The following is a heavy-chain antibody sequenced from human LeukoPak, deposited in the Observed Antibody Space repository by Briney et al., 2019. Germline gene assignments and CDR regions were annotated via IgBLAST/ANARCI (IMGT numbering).Heavy chain of an antibody. J-gene: IGHJ6*02. V-gene: IGHV1-8*01. D-gene: IGHD4-17*01. CDR1: GYTFTSYD. CDR3: ARGQGVYGDYYSRGMDV. CDR2: MNPNSGNT. Sequence: ASVKVSCKASGYTFTSYDFNWVRQATGQGLEWMGWMNPNSGNTGYAQKFQGRVTMTRNTSISTAYMELSSLRSEDTAVYYCARGQGVYGDYYSRGMDVWGQGTTVTVSS.